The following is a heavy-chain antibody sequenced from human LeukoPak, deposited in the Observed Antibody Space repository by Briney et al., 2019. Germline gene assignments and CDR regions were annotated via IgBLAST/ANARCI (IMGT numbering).Heavy chain of an antibody. Sequence: PSETLSLTCSVSNSISRTYHWGWIRQPPGKGLEWIGTIYHSGTTYYSPSLKSRVTISIHTSKNQFSLRLSSVTAADTAVYYCATMMYGSGNYYNSDYWGQGTLVTVSS. CDR2: IYHSGTT. J-gene: IGHJ4*02. CDR1: NSISRTYH. CDR3: ATMMYGSGNYYNSDY. D-gene: IGHD3-10*01. V-gene: IGHV4-38-2*02.